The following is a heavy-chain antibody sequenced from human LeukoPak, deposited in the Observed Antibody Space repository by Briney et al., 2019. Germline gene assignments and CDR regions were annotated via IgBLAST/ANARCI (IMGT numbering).Heavy chain of an antibody. Sequence: GGSLRLSCATSGFTFNLYAMSWLRQAPGKGLEWVSTISDSGGSTYSADSVKGRFTISRGNSKNTLYLLMNELSVEDTAVYYCAKSHSLVYRVFFDYWGQGTLVTVSS. CDR3: AKSHSLVYRVFFDY. CDR2: ISDSGGST. J-gene: IGHJ4*02. V-gene: IGHV3-23*01. D-gene: IGHD5-18*01. CDR1: GFTFNLYA.